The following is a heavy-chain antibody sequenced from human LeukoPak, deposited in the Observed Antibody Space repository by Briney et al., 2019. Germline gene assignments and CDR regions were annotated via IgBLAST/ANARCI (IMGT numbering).Heavy chain of an antibody. J-gene: IGHJ1*01. D-gene: IGHD3-3*01. CDR1: GYTFSGYW. Sequence: GGSLRLSCAASGYTFSGYWMHWVRQAPGQGLVWVTRINSGGSSTISADSVKGRFTISRDNAKNSLYLQMNSLRAEDTAVYYCARDLKRFLFLFQHWGQGTLVTVSS. CDR2: INSGGSST. CDR3: ARDLKRFLFLFQH. V-gene: IGHV3-74*01.